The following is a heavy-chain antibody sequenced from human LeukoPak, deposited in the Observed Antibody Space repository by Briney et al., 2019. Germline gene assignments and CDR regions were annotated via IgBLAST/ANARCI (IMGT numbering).Heavy chain of an antibody. CDR1: GFTFSSYE. Sequence: GGSLRLSCTASGFTFSSYEMNWVRQAPGKGLEWVSDISSSGSPIYYADSVKGRFTISRDNSKNSLYLQMNSLRTEDTALYCCAKDTDSRFPDSSGYYADYWGQGTLVTVSS. D-gene: IGHD3-22*01. V-gene: IGHV3-48*03. CDR2: ISSSGSPI. J-gene: IGHJ4*02. CDR3: AKDTDSRFPDSSGYYADY.